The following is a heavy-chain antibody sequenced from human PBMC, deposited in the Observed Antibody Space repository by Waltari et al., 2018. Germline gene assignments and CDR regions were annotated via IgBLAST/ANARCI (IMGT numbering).Heavy chain of an antibody. CDR2: IKSKTDGGTT. Sequence: EVQLVESGGGLVQPGGSLRLSCAASGFTFSNAWMSWVRQAPGTGLEWVGRIKSKTDGGTTDYAAPVKGRFTISRDDSKNTLYLQMNSLKTEDTAVYYCTTGEIYDSSGYGPGYWGQGTLVTVSS. D-gene: IGHD3-22*01. CDR3: TTGEIYDSSGYGPGY. V-gene: IGHV3-15*01. CDR1: GFTFSNAW. J-gene: IGHJ4*02.